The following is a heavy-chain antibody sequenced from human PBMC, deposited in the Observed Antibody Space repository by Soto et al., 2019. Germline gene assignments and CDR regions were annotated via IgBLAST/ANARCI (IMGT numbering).Heavy chain of an antibody. V-gene: IGHV1-18*01. D-gene: IGHD5-12*01. CDR3: ARGGYSGHDEALEI. CDR1: GYTFINYA. Sequence: QAQLVQSGAEVKKPGASVKVSCKASGYTFINYAISWVRQAPGQGLEWMGWISAYNGNTNYAQNFQGRVTLTTDTSTTTVYMELTSLRSDDTAVYYCARGGYSGHDEALEIWGQGTMVTVSS. J-gene: IGHJ3*02. CDR2: ISAYNGNT.